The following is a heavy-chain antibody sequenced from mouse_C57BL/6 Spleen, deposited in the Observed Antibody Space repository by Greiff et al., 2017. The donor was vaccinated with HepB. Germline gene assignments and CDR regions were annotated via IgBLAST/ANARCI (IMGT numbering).Heavy chain of an antibody. CDR2: ISYDGSN. CDR1: GYSITSGYY. D-gene: IGHD1-1*01. CDR3: ARAGTVVDHWYFDV. Sequence: EVQLQESGPGLVKPSQSLSLTCSVTGYSITSGYYWNWIRQFPGNKLECMGYISYDGSNNYNPSLKNRIAITRDTSKNQFFLKLNSVTTEDTATYYCARAGTVVDHWYFDVWGTGTTVTVSS. V-gene: IGHV3-6*01. J-gene: IGHJ1*03.